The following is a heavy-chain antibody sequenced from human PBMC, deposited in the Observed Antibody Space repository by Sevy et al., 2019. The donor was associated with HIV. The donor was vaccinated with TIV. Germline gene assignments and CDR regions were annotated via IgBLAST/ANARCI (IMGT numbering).Heavy chain of an antibody. V-gene: IGHV3-23*01. D-gene: IGHD3-22*01. CDR1: GFTISNYA. CDR2: ISTSGDNP. J-gene: IGHJ4*02. CDR3: AKDPPNQDYYDSSSSGYFDS. Sequence: GGSLRLSCAASGFTISNYAMSWVRQAPGKGLQWVSVISTSGDNPYYADSVKGRFTISRDNSKNILYLQMSSLSAEDTAVYFCAKDPPNQDYYDSSSSGYFDSWGQGTLVTVSS.